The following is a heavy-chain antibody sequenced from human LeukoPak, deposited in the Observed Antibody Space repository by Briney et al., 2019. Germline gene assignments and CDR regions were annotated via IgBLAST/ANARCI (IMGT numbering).Heavy chain of an antibody. D-gene: IGHD2-15*01. CDR2: ISSSSTTI. V-gene: IGHV3-48*01. CDR1: GFTFSSYS. CDR3: ARVDGSCSGGSCPSGNWFDP. Sequence: GGSLVLSCAASGFTFSSYSMMWVRQAPGKGLEWVSYISSSSTTIHYADSVKGRFTISRDNAKNSLYLQMNSLRAEDTAVYYCARVDGSCSGGSCPSGNWFDPWGQGTLVTVSS. J-gene: IGHJ5*02.